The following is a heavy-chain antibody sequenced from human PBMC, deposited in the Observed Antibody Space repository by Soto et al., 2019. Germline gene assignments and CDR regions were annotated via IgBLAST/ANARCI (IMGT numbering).Heavy chain of an antibody. CDR2: INHSGST. Sequence: SETLCLTCAVYGGSFSGYYWSWIRQPPGKGLEWIGEINHSGSTNYNPSLKSRVTISVDTSKNQFSLKLSSVTAADTAVYYCARQGAQEYCSSTSCYEGHIDYWGQGTLVTVSS. CDR1: GGSFSGYY. CDR3: ARQGAQEYCSSTSCYEGHIDY. J-gene: IGHJ4*02. D-gene: IGHD2-2*01. V-gene: IGHV4-34*01.